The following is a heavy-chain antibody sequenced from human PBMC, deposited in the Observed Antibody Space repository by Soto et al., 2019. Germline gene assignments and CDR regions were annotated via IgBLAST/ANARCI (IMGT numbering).Heavy chain of an antibody. D-gene: IGHD6-19*01. J-gene: IGHJ4*02. CDR2: ISSSGDYM. Sequence: GGSLRLSCAASGVGFSNYTMNWVRQAPGKGLEWVSSISSSGDYMNHAESLRGRFTISRDNAKNSLYLQMNSLRVDDTAVYFCARGFSSGWYSPADHWGQGTLVTVSS. CDR1: GVGFSNYT. V-gene: IGHV3-21*01. CDR3: ARGFSSGWYSPADH.